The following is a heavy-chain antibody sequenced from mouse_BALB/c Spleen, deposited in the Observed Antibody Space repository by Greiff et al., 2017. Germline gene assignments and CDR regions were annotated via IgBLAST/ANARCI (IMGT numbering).Heavy chain of an antibody. V-gene: IGHV1-15*01. D-gene: IGHD2-3*01. CDR1: GYTFTDYE. CDR2: IDPETGGT. Sequence: VQLQQSGAELVRPGASVTLSCKASGYTFTDYEMHWVKQTPVHGLEWIGAIDPETGGTAYNQKFKGKATLTADKSSSTAYMELRSLTSEDSAVYYCARGDDGYLYAMDYWGQGTSVTVSS. CDR3: ARGDDGYLYAMDY. J-gene: IGHJ4*01.